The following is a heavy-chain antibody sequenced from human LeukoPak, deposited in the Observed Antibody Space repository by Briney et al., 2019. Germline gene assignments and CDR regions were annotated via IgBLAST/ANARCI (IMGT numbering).Heavy chain of an antibody. CDR3: ARDYPGGYGWFDP. V-gene: IGHV4-31*03. CDR1: GGSISSGGYY. J-gene: IGHJ5*02. Sequence: SQTLSLTCTVSGGSISSGGYYWSWIRQHPGKGLEWIGYIYYSGSTYYNPSLKSRVTISVYTSKNQFSLKLSSVTAADTAVYYCARDYPGGYGWFDPWGQGTLVTVSS. D-gene: IGHD5-12*01. CDR2: IYYSGST.